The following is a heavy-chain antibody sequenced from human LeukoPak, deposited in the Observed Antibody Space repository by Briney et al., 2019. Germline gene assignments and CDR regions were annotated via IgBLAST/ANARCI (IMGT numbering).Heavy chain of an antibody. CDR1: GFTFSSYS. V-gene: IGHV3-23*01. D-gene: IGHD1-14*01. CDR3: ATQQGGNPAY. J-gene: IGHJ4*02. Sequence: PGGSLRLSCAASGFTFSSYSMNWVRQAPGKGLEWVASISANSVRINYADSVKGRVTISRDNSKHTLSLQMNSLRVEDTAVYYCATQQGGNPAYWGQGTLVTVSS. CDR2: ISANSVRI.